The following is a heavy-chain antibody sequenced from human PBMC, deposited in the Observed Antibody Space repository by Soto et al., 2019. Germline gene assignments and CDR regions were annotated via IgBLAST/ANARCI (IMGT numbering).Heavy chain of an antibody. J-gene: IGHJ4*02. CDR2: IWYDGSNK. Sequence: GGSLRLSCAASGFTFSSYGMHWVRQAPGKGLEWVAVIWYDGSNKYYADSVKGRFTISRDNSKNTLYLQMNSLRAEDTAVYYCARDVERYFDWLLYIDYWGQGTLVTVSS. CDR1: GFTFSSYG. CDR3: ARDVERYFDWLLYIDY. V-gene: IGHV3-33*01. D-gene: IGHD3-9*01.